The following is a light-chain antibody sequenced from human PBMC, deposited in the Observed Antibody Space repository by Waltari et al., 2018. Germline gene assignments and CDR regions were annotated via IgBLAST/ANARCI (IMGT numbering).Light chain of an antibody. CDR3: QQYYGSPRT. V-gene: IGKV1-8*01. CDR1: QDIHDY. Sequence: AIRLTQSPSSFSASPGDRITITCRASQDIHDYLAWFQQRPGQAPRVLIYAASTLESGVPSRFSGSGSGTEFTLIITWLESEDFATYFCQQYYGSPRTFGEGTEV. CDR2: AAS. J-gene: IGKJ1*01.